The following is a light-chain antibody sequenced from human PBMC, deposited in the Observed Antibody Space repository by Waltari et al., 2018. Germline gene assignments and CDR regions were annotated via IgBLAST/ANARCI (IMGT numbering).Light chain of an antibody. CDR1: QSPLHSNGYNY. J-gene: IGKJ5*01. V-gene: IGKV2-28*01. Sequence: DIVLTQSPLSLPVTPGAPASISFRSSQSPLHSNGYNYLDWYLQKPGQSPQLLIYLGSNRASGVPDRFSGSGSGTDFTLKISRVEAEDVGVYYCMQALQTITFGQGTRLEIK. CDR3: MQALQTIT. CDR2: LGS.